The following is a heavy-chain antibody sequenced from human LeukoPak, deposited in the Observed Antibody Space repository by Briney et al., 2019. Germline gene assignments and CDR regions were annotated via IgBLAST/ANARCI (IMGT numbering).Heavy chain of an antibody. CDR3: ARARITIFGVVSGAFDP. CDR1: GGSISSYY. CDR2: IYYSGST. D-gene: IGHD3-3*01. J-gene: IGHJ5*02. Sequence: SETLSLTCTVSGGSISSYYWSWIRQPPGKGLEWIGYIYYSGSTNYNPSLKSRVTISVDTSKNQFSLKLSSMTAADTAVYYCARARITIFGVVSGAFDPWGQGTLVTVSS. V-gene: IGHV4-59*01.